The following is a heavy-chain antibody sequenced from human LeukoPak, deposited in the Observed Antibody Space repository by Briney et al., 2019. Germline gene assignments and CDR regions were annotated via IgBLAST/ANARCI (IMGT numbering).Heavy chain of an antibody. D-gene: IGHD3-22*01. CDR2: ISAYNGNT. Sequence: APVTVSCKASGYTFTSYGISWVRQAPGQGLEWMGWISAYNGNTNYAQKLQGRVTMTTDTSTSTAYMELRSLRSDDTAVYYCARDAHYDSLRIWGQGTMVTVSS. CDR3: ARDAHYDSLRI. V-gene: IGHV1-18*01. J-gene: IGHJ3*02. CDR1: GYTFTSYG.